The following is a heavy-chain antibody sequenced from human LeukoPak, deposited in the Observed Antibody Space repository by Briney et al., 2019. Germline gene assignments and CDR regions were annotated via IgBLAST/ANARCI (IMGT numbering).Heavy chain of an antibody. Sequence: GGSLRLSCAASGFTFSSYTMHWVRQAPGKGLEYVSAISGNGGSTYYANSVKGRFTISRDNSKNTLYLQMGSLRAEDMAVYYCARDGDFWSGLEYYYYMDVWGKGTTVTVSS. CDR3: ARDGDFWSGLEYYYYMDV. CDR1: GFTFSSYT. D-gene: IGHD3-3*01. V-gene: IGHV3-64*01. CDR2: ISGNGGST. J-gene: IGHJ6*03.